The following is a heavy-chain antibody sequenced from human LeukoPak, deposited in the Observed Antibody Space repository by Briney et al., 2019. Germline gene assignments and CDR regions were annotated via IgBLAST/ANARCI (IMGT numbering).Heavy chain of an antibody. D-gene: IGHD2-15*01. CDR3: ARLRGYCSGGSCYVDY. V-gene: IGHV3-21*01. J-gene: IGHJ4*02. Sequence: GGSLRLSCAASGFTFSSYSMNWVRQAPGKGLEWVSSISSSSSYRYYAGSVKGRFTISRDNAKNSLYLQMNSLRAEDTAVYYCARLRGYCSGGSCYVDYWGQGTLVTVSS. CDR1: GFTFSSYS. CDR2: ISSSSSYR.